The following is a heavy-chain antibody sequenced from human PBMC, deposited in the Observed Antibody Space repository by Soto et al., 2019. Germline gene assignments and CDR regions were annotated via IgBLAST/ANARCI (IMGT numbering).Heavy chain of an antibody. CDR2: IYYSGST. CDR3: ARDPAAVGTGTFDY. CDR1: GGSISSGGYY. V-gene: IGHV4-31*03. Sequence: QVQLQESGPGLVKPSQTLSLTCTVSGGSISSGGYYWSWIRQHPGKGLEWIGYIYYSGSTYYNPSLKSRVTISVDTSKNQFSLKLSSVTAADTAVYYCARDPAAVGTGTFDYWGQGTLVTVSS. D-gene: IGHD1-1*01. J-gene: IGHJ4*02.